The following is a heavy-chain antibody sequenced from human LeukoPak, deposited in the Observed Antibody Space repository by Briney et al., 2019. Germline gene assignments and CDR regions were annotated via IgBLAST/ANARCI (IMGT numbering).Heavy chain of an antibody. CDR1: GFTFSSYS. V-gene: IGHV3-48*01. Sequence: GGSLRLSCAASGFTFSSYSMNWVRQAPGKGLEWVSSISSSSSTIYYADSVKGRFTISRDNAKNSLYLQMNSLRAEDTAVYYCARDLRSSSWGWFDPWGQGTLVTVSS. CDR2: ISSSSSTI. J-gene: IGHJ5*02. D-gene: IGHD6-13*01. CDR3: ARDLRSSSWGWFDP.